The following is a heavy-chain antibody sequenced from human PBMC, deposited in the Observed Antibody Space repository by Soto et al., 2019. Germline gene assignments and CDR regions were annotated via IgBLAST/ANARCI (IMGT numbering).Heavy chain of an antibody. J-gene: IGHJ4*02. CDR3: TCHPPRGDYNKYARNY. Sequence: LRLSCAASRFTVSRFWISWVRQAPWKGLEWVDNIKEDGGEKYYVDSVKGRFTISRDNAKNSLFLQMNSLRAEDTAVYFCTCHPPRGDYNKYARNYWGQGTQVTVSS. CDR2: IKEDGGEK. CDR1: RFTVSRFW. V-gene: IGHV3-7*03. D-gene: IGHD4-4*01.